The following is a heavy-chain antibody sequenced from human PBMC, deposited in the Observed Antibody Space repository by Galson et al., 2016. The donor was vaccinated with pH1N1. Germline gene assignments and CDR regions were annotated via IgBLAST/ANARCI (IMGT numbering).Heavy chain of an antibody. CDR3: SRVRVSTTAPYFDY. D-gene: IGHD1-1*01. V-gene: IGHV3-64*02. Sequence: SLRLSCATSGFRFSDYGIHWVRQAPGKGLEYVSAIKSNGETTYYEDSVKGRFTISRDNAKNMVYLQRGSLRAKDMAVYYCSRVRVSTTAPYFDYWGQGTLVTVSS. J-gene: IGHJ4*02. CDR2: IKSNGETT. CDR1: GFRFSDYG.